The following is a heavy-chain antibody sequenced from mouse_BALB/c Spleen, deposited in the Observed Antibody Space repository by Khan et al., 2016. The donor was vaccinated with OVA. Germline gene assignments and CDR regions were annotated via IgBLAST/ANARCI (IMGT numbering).Heavy chain of an antibody. CDR2: IWAGGST. CDR3: ARSKYLARY. Sequence: VQLKESGPGLVAPSQSLSITCTVYGYSLTRYGVHWVRQPPGKGLEWLGLIWAGGSTNYNWALMSRLSISIGNSKSLVFLIMNSLQTDDTALYYCARSKYLARYWGQGTTLTVSS. CDR1: GYSLTRYG. J-gene: IGHJ2*01. D-gene: IGHD3-3*01. V-gene: IGHV2-9*02.